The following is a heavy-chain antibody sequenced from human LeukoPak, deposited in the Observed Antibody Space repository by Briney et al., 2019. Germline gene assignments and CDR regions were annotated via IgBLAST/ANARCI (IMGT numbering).Heavy chain of an antibody. D-gene: IGHD2-21*02. V-gene: IGHV3-11*01. CDR2: ISSSGSTI. J-gene: IGHJ4*02. CDR3: ARGEAYCGGDCSFFDY. Sequence: GGSLRLSCAASGFTFSDYYMSWIRQAPGKGLGWVSYISSSGSTIYYADSVKGRFPISRDNAKNSLYLQMNSLRAEDTAVYYCARGEAYCGGDCSFFDYWGQGTLVTVSS. CDR1: GFTFSDYY.